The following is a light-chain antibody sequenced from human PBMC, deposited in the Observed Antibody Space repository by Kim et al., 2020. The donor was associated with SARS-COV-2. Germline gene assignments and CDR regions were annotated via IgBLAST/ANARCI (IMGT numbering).Light chain of an antibody. CDR3: NSRDSSGNHPWV. CDR2: GKN. J-gene: IGLJ1*01. V-gene: IGLV3-19*01. CDR1: SLRSYY. Sequence: SSELTQDPAVSVALGQTVRITCQGDSLRSYYASWYQQKPGQAPVLVIYGKNNRPSGIPDRFSGYSSGNTASLTITGAQAEDEADYYCNSRDSSGNHPWVF.